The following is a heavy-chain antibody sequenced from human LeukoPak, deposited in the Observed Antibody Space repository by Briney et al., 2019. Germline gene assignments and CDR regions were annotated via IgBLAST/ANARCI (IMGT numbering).Heavy chain of an antibody. Sequence: SVKVSCKASGFTFTSSAVQWVRQACGQRLEWIGWIVVGSGNTNYAQKFQERVTITRDMSTSTAYMELSSLRSEDTAVYYCAKEPQDLRFLEWFPPYYFDYWGQGTLVTVSS. CDR1: GFTFTSSA. V-gene: IGHV1-58*01. CDR2: IVVGSGNT. J-gene: IGHJ4*02. CDR3: AKEPQDLRFLEWFPPYYFDY. D-gene: IGHD3-3*01.